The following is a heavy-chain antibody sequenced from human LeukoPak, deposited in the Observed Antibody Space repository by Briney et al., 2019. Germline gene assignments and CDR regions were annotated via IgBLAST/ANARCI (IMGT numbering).Heavy chain of an antibody. CDR3: ARQGLRVGYCSSTSCYTSLNWFDP. D-gene: IGHD2-2*02. CDR2: INHSGST. CDR1: GGSFSGYY. Sequence: PSETLSLTCAVYGGSFSGYYWSWIRQPPGKGLEWIGEINHSGSTNYNPSLKSRVTISVDTSKNQFPLKLSSVTAADTAVYYCARQGLRVGYCSSTSCYTSLNWFDPWGQGTLVTVSS. J-gene: IGHJ5*02. V-gene: IGHV4-34*01.